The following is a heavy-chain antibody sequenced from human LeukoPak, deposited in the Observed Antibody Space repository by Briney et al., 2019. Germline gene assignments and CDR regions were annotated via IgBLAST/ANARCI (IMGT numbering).Heavy chain of an antibody. CDR3: ARDSRADFDY. CDR1: GFTFSNYG. V-gene: IGHV3-74*01. D-gene: IGHD6-19*01. J-gene: IGHJ4*02. CDR2: IKSDGTTA. Sequence: PGGSLRLSCAASGFTFSNYGMQWVRQAPGKGLVWVSRIKSDGTTANYADSVKGRFTTSRDNAKNTLYLQMNSLRAEDTAVYHCARDSRADFDYWGQGTLVTVSS.